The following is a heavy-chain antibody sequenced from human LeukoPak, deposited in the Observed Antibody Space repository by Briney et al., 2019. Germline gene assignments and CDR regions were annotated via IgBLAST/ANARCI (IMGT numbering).Heavy chain of an antibody. V-gene: IGHV4-34*01. Sequence: PSETLSLTCAVHGGSFSGYYWSWIRQPPGKGLEWIGEINHSGSTNYNPSLKSRVTISVDTSKNQFSLKLSSVTAADTAVYYCARLRSYSQRRPNYYYYGMDVWGQGTTVTVSS. CDR3: ARLRSYSQRRPNYYYYGMDV. J-gene: IGHJ6*02. CDR1: GGSFSGYY. CDR2: INHSGST. D-gene: IGHD3-10*01.